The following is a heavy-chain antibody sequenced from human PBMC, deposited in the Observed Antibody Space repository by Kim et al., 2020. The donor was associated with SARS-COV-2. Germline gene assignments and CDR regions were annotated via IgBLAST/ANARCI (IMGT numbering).Heavy chain of an antibody. D-gene: IGHD2-21*01. J-gene: IGHJ5*02. CDR3: ARGALWWGYGGRHWFDP. Sequence: SETLSLTCAVYGGSFSGYYWSWIRQPPGKGLEWIGEINHSGSTNYNPSLKSRVTISVDTSKNQFSLKLSSVTAADTAVYYCARGALWWGYGGRHWFDPWGQGTLVTVSS. V-gene: IGHV4-34*01. CDR1: GGSFSGYY. CDR2: INHSGST.